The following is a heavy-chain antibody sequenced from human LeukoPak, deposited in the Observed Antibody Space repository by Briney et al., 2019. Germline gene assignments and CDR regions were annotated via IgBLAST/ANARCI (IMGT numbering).Heavy chain of an antibody. V-gene: IGHV1-2*04. CDR1: GYTFTDYY. CDR2: INPNSGGT. CDR3: ARAYSPGIAVAGVAYYGMDV. J-gene: IGHJ6*02. D-gene: IGHD6-19*01. Sequence: ASVKVSCKASGYTFTDYYIHWVRQAPGQGLEWMGWINPNSGGTNYAQKFQGWVTMTRDTSISTAYMELSRLRSDDTAVYYCARAYSPGIAVAGVAYYGMDVWGQGTTVTVSS.